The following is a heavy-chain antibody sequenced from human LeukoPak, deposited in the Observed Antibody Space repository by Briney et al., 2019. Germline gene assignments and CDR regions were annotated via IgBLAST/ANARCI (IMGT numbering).Heavy chain of an antibody. J-gene: IGHJ2*01. D-gene: IGHD4-17*01. CDR3: ARDRPYGAYWYFDL. V-gene: IGHV4-4*07. Sequence: PSETLPLTCTAPGGPIRSYYWSWIGQPAGKGLEWIGRIYTSGSTNYNPSLKSRVTMSVDTSKNPFSLKLSSVTAADTAVYYCARDRPYGAYWYFDLWGRGTLVTVSS. CDR2: IYTSGST. CDR1: GGPIRSYY.